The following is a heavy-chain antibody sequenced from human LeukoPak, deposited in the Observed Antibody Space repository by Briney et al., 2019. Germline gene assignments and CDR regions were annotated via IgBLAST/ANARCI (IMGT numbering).Heavy chain of an antibody. Sequence: PGGSLRLSCAASGFTFSSYSMNWVRQAPGKGLEWVSSISSSSSYIYYADSVKGRFTISRDNAKNSLYLQMNSLRAEDTAVYYCARDKDDYGSGNHWFDPWGQGTLVTVSS. V-gene: IGHV3-21*04. CDR3: ARDKDDYGSGNHWFDP. CDR1: GFTFSSYS. D-gene: IGHD3-10*01. J-gene: IGHJ5*02. CDR2: ISSSSSYI.